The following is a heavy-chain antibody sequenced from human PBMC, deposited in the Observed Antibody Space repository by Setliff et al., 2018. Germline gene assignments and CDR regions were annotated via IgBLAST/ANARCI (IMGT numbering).Heavy chain of an antibody. CDR3: ARATGFLYIDV. V-gene: IGHV4-39*07. CDR1: GGSISGNSYY. CDR2: TYYRGST. J-gene: IGHJ6*04. D-gene: IGHD3-3*01. Sequence: PSETLSLTCNVSGGSISGNSYYWGWIRQPPGKGLEWIGSTYYRGSTYYNPSLKSRVTISIDKSNNQFSLKLTSMTAADTAVYYCARATGFLYIDVWGKGTTVTVSS.